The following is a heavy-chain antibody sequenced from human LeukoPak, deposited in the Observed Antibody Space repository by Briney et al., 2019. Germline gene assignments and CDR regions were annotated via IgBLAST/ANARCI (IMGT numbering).Heavy chain of an antibody. V-gene: IGHV3-33*01. CDR1: GFTFSSYG. CDR2: IWYDGSNK. Sequence: SGGSLRLSCAASGFTFSSYGMHWVRQAPGKGLEWVAVIWYDGSNKYYADSVKGRFTISRDNSKNTLYLQMNSLRAEDTAVYYCARDDCSTTPCYAYWGQGTLVTVSS. CDR3: ARDDCSTTPCYAY. J-gene: IGHJ4*02. D-gene: IGHD2-2*01.